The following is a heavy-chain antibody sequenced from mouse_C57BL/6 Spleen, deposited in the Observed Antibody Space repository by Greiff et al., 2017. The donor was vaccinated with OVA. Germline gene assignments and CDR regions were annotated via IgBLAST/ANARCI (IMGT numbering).Heavy chain of an antibody. Sequence: EVQLQQSGAELVRPGASVKLSCTASGFNIKDDYMHWVKQRPEQGLEWIGWIDPENGDTESASKFQGKATITADTSSNTAYLQRSSLTSEDTAVYYCTKLPWFAYWGQGTLVTVSA. CDR1: GFNIKDDY. J-gene: IGHJ3*01. CDR2: IDPENGDT. D-gene: IGHD4-1*01. V-gene: IGHV14-4*01. CDR3: TKLPWFAY.